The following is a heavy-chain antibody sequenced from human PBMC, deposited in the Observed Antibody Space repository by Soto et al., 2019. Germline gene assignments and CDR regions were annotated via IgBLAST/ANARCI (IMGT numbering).Heavy chain of an antibody. D-gene: IGHD2-2*01. J-gene: IGHJ5*02. V-gene: IGHV4-30-2*01. CDR3: ARMYCSSTSCYYNWFDP. CDR1: GGSISSGGYS. Sequence: SETLSLTCAVSGGSISSGGYSWSWIRQPPGKGLEWIGYIYHSGSTYYNPSLKSRVTISVDRSKNQFSLKLSSVTAADTAVYYCARMYCSSTSCYYNWFDPWGQGTLVTVSS. CDR2: IYHSGST.